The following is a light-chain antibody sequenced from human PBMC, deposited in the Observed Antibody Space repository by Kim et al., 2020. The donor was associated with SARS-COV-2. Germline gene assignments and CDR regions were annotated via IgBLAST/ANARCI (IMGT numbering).Light chain of an antibody. CDR3: QQYNSYSRWP. Sequence: DIQMTQSPSTLSASVGDRVTITCRASQSISSWLAWYQQKPGKAPKLLIYKASSLESGVPSRFSGSGSGTEFTLTISSLQPDDFATYYCQQYNSYSRWPFGQGTKVDIK. V-gene: IGKV1-5*03. J-gene: IGKJ1*01. CDR2: KAS. CDR1: QSISSW.